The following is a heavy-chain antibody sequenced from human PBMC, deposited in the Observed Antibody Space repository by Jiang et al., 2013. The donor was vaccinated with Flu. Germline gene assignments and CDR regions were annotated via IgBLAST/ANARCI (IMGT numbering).Heavy chain of an antibody. D-gene: IGHD4-17*01. CDR2: IYYSGST. CDR3: ARLRDDYGDYEAPNYYYYMDV. CDR1: GGSISSYY. Sequence: GPGLVKPSETLSLTCTVSGGSISSYYWSWIRQPPGKGLEWIGYIYYSGSTNYNPSLKSRVTISVDTSKNQFSLKLSSVTAADTAVYYCARLRDDYGDYEAPNYYYYMDVWGKGPRSPSP. V-gene: IGHV4-59*01. J-gene: IGHJ6*03.